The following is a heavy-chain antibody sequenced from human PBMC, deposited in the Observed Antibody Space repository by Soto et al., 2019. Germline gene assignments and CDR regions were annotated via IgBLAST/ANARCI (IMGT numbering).Heavy chain of an antibody. CDR1: GGSFSGYY. J-gene: IGHJ4*02. V-gene: IGHV4-34*01. CDR3: ARVGRLDILTGYRLGGAYYFDY. Sequence: SETLSLTCAVYGGSFSGYYWSWIRQPPGKGLEWIGEINHSGSTNYHPSLKSRVTISVDTSKNQFSLKLGSVTAADTAVYYCARVGRLDILTGYRLGGAYYFDYWGQGTLVTVSS. CDR2: INHSGST. D-gene: IGHD3-9*01.